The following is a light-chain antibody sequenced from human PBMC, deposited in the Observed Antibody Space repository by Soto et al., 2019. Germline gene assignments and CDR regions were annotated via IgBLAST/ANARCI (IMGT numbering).Light chain of an antibody. Sequence: QSVLAQPRSVSGSPGQSVTISCTGTSSDVGGYNYVSWYQQHPGNAPKLMIYDVSKRPSGVPDRFSGSMSGNTASLTNSVFQSEDEADCYCWSYACSYHINVFGTGTKVAVL. CDR1: SSDVGGYNY. CDR3: WSYACSYHINV. J-gene: IGLJ1*01. CDR2: DVS. V-gene: IGLV2-11*01.